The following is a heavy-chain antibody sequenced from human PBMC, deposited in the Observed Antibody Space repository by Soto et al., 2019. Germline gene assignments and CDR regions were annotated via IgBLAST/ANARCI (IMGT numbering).Heavy chain of an antibody. CDR1: GGSISSYY. CDR2: IYYSGST. V-gene: IGHV4-59*01. J-gene: IGHJ4*02. CDR3: ARIRFTVTTGYYFDY. Sequence: SETLSLTCTVSGGSISSYYWSWIRQPPGKGLEWIRYIYYSGSTNYNPSLKSRVTISVDTSKNQFSLKLSFVTAADTAVYYCARIRFTVTTGYYFDYWGQGTLVTVSS. D-gene: IGHD4-17*01.